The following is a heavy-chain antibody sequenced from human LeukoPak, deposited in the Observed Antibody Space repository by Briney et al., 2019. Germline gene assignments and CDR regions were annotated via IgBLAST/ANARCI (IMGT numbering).Heavy chain of an antibody. J-gene: IGHJ5*02. CDR3: ARRVWFGESVWFDP. CDR2: INHSGST. CDR1: GGSFSGYY. D-gene: IGHD3-10*01. Sequence: SETLTLTCAVYGGSFSGYYWSWIRQPPGKGLEWIGEINHSGSTNYNPSLKSRVTISVDSSKNQFSLKLSSVTAADTAVYYCARRVWFGESVWFDPWGQVTLVTVSS. V-gene: IGHV4-34*01.